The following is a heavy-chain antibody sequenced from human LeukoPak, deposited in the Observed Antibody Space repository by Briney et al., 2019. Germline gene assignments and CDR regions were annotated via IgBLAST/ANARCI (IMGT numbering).Heavy chain of an antibody. D-gene: IGHD3-22*01. CDR2: ISSSGSTI. Sequence: PGGSLRLSCAASGFTFSDYYMSWIRQAPGKGLEWVSYISSSGSTIYYADSVKGRFTISRDNAKNSLYLQMNSLRAEDTAVYYCARDRKYYYDSSGSPVDAFDIWGQGTMVTVSS. V-gene: IGHV3-11*04. CDR3: ARDRKYYYDSSGSPVDAFDI. CDR1: GFTFSDYY. J-gene: IGHJ3*02.